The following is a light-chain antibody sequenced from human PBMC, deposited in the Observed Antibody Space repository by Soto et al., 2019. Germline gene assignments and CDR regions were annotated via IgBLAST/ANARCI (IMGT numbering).Light chain of an antibody. CDR1: QSVSSSY. Sequence: EIVLTQSPGTLSLSPGEGATLSCRASQSVSSSYLAWYQQKPGQAPRLLIYGAFNRATGIPDRFSGSGSGTDFTLTISRLEPEDFAVYYCQQYGSSITFGQGTRLEIK. CDR2: GAF. J-gene: IGKJ5*01. V-gene: IGKV3-20*01. CDR3: QQYGSSIT.